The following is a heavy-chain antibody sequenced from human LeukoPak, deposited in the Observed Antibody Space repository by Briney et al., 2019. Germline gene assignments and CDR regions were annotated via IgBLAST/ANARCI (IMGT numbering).Heavy chain of an antibody. Sequence: GGSLRLSCAASGFTFSSYSMNWVRQAPGKGLEWVSSISSSSSYIYYADSVKGRFTISRDNAKNSLYLQMNSLRAEDTAVYYCARGPHNDRKDFDYWGQGTLVTVSS. CDR3: ARGPHNDRKDFDY. CDR1: GFTFSSYS. D-gene: IGHD1-1*01. J-gene: IGHJ4*02. CDR2: ISSSSSYI. V-gene: IGHV3-21*01.